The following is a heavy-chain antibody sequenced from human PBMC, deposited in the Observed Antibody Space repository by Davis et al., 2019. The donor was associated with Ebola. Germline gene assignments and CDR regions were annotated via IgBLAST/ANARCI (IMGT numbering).Heavy chain of an antibody. V-gene: IGHV3-33*01. D-gene: IGHD6-19*01. J-gene: IGHJ4*02. CDR3: ARDLGFGAVAGTW. Sequence: PGGSLRLSCAASGFTFSSYGMHWVRQAPGKGLEWVAVIRYDGSNKYYADSVKGRFTISRDNSKNTLYLQMNSLRAEDTAVYYCARDLGFGAVAGTWWGQGTLVTVSS. CDR2: IRYDGSNK. CDR1: GFTFSSYG.